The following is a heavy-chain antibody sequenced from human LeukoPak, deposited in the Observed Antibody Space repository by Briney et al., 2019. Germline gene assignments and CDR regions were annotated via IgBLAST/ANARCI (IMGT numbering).Heavy chain of an antibody. Sequence: GGSLRLSCAASGFTFSSYSMNWVRQAPGKGLEWVSSISSSSSYIYYADSMKGRFTISRDNAKNSLYLQMNSLRAEDTAVYYCARAHNWKYGTFDYWGQGTLVTVSS. CDR1: GFTFSSYS. CDR2: ISSSSSYI. V-gene: IGHV3-21*01. D-gene: IGHD1-7*01. CDR3: ARAHNWKYGTFDY. J-gene: IGHJ4*02.